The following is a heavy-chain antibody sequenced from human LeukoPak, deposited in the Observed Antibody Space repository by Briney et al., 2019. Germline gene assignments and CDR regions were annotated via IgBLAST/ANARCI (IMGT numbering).Heavy chain of an antibody. CDR1: GFTLCSYS. D-gene: IGHD3-22*01. V-gene: IGHV3-23*01. J-gene: IGHJ1*01. Sequence: GGSLRLSCAASGFTLCSYSMGWVRQAPGEGLEWVSAICGSGGSTYYADSVKGRFTISRDNSKNTLYLQMNSLRAEDTAVYYCAKDDFMDYYDSSGYNEYFQHWGQGTLVTVSS. CDR2: ICGSGGST. CDR3: AKDDFMDYYDSSGYNEYFQH.